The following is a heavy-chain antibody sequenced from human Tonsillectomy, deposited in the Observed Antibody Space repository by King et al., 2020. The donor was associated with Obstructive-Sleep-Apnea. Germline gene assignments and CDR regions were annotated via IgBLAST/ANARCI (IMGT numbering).Heavy chain of an antibody. J-gene: IGHJ6*02. D-gene: IGHD2-2*01. CDR1: GGSISSSNW. Sequence: QLQESGPGLVKPSGTLSLTCAVSGGSISSSNWWSWVRQPPGKGLEWIGGIYHSGSTNYNPSLQSRVTISVVKSKNQFSLKLSSVTAADTAVYYCARGGTSYLYYYGMDVWGQGTTVTVSS. CDR3: ARGGTSYLYYYGMDV. CDR2: IYHSGST. V-gene: IGHV4-4*02.